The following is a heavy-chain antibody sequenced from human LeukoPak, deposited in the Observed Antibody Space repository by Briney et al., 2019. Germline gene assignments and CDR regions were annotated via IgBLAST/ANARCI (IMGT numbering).Heavy chain of an antibody. D-gene: IGHD2-2*01. J-gene: IGHJ6*04. Sequence: GGSLRLSCEASWFPFSIYWMHCLRQPPGEGLEYVSGLSGSGYDPSYAASVKARLPISRDNSKTTLYLQMNRLRPEHTAVYYCARLGYCDSTSCPHVDVWGKGTTVTVSS. CDR2: LSGSGYDP. V-gene: IGHV3-23*01. CDR3: ARLGYCDSTSCPHVDV. CDR1: WFPFSIYW.